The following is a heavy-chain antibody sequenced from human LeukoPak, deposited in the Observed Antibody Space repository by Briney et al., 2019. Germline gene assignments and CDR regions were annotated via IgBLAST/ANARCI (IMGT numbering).Heavy chain of an antibody. Sequence: SETLSLTCTVSGGSISNYYWSWVRQPPGKGLEWIGYIYYSGTTNYNPSLESRVTISVDTSKNQFSLNLSSVTAADTAVYYCARDGGYASGSYIRGQGTMVTVSS. CDR3: ARDGGYASGSYI. J-gene: IGHJ3*02. CDR2: IYYSGTT. V-gene: IGHV4-59*01. D-gene: IGHD3-10*01. CDR1: GGSISNYY.